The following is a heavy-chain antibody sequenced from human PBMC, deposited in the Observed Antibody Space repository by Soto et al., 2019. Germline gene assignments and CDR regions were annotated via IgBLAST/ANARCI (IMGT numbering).Heavy chain of an antibody. D-gene: IGHD3-16*02. J-gene: IGHJ3*02. CDR2: IVVGSGNT. CDR1: GFTFTSSA. CDR3: AAADDYVWGSYRYTLGAFDI. Sequence: ASVKVSCKASGFTFTSSAVQWVRQARGQRLEWIGWIVVGSGNTNYAQKFRERVTITRDMSTSTAYMELSSLRSEDTAVYYCAAADDYVWGSYRYTLGAFDIWGQGTMVTVSS. V-gene: IGHV1-58*01.